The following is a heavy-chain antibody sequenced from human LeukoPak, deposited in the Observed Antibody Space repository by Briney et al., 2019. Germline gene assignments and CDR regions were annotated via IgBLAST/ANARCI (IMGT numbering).Heavy chain of an antibody. D-gene: IGHD1-26*01. CDR3: ARDSGLYGMDV. V-gene: IGHV3-23*01. Sequence: RGSLRLSCAASGFTFSTYAMSWVRQAPGKGLEWVSVISGSGDTTYYADTVKGRFTISRANSKNTLYLQVGSLGTEDTAVFYCARDSGLYGMDVWGQGTTVTVSS. CDR1: GFTFSTYA. CDR2: ISGSGDTT. J-gene: IGHJ6*02.